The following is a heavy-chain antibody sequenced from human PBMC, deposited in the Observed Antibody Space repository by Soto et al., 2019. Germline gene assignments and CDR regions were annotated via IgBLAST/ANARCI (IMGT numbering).Heavy chain of an antibody. J-gene: IGHJ6*02. CDR3: ARDQSARMAYCSGGSCSYYGMDV. CDR2: IYYSGST. Sequence: SSTLALTCTVSGGSISSYYWSCIRQRPRKGLEWIGYIYYSGSTNYNPSLKSRVTLSVDTSKNQFSLKLSSVTAADTAVYYCARDQSARMAYCSGGSCSYYGMDVWAQGTTVTVSS. V-gene: IGHV4-59*01. D-gene: IGHD2-15*01. CDR1: GGSISSYY.